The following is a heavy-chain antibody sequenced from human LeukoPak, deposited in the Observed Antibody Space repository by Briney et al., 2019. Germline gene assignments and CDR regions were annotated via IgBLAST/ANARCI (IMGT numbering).Heavy chain of an antibody. CDR2: IYYSGST. D-gene: IGHD6-19*01. Sequence: SETLSLTCTVSGGSISSYYWSWIRQPPGKGLEWIGYIYYSGSTNYNPSLKSRVTISVDTSKNQFSLKLSSVTAADTAVYYCARDLPSYSSGSTFDIWGQGTMVTASS. CDR3: ARDLPSYSSGSTFDI. V-gene: IGHV4-59*01. J-gene: IGHJ3*02. CDR1: GGSISSYY.